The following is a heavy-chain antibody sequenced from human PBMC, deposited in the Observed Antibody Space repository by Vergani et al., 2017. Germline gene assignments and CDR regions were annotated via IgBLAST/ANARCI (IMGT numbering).Heavy chain of an antibody. CDR1: GGTFSSYA. J-gene: IGHJ3*02. CDR3: ARVGLYCSGGSCYYDAFDI. V-gene: IGHV1-69*01. Sequence: QVQLVQSGAEVKKPGSSVKVSCKASGGTFSSYAISWVRQAPGQGLEWMGGIIPIFGTANYAQKFQGRVTITADESTSTAYMELSSLRSEDTAVYYCARVGLYCSGGSCYYDAFDIWGQGTMVTVSS. CDR2: IIPIFGTA. D-gene: IGHD2-15*01.